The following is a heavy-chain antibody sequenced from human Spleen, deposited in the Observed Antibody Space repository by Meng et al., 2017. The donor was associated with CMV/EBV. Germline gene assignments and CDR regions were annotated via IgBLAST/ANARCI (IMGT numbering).Heavy chain of an antibody. D-gene: IGHD4-17*01. CDR1: GFTFSDYA. Sequence: GGSLRLSCAASGFTFSDYAMYWVRHAPGKGLMWVSRINSDGSSTSYADSVKGRFTISRDNAKNTLFLQMNSLRTEDTAVYYCARFLSTAYGDLTLRTSSYYYYGLDVWGQGTTVTVSS. V-gene: IGHV3-74*01. CDR3: ARFLSTAYGDLTLRTSSYYYYGLDV. CDR2: INSDGSST. J-gene: IGHJ6*02.